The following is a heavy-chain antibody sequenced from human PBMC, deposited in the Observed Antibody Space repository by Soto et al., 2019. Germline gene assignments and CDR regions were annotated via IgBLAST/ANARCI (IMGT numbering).Heavy chain of an antibody. CDR1: GGSISSSSYY. V-gene: IGHV4-39*07. CDR3: ARLDYGDYDAFDI. CDR2: INHSGST. J-gene: IGHJ3*02. D-gene: IGHD4-17*01. Sequence: SETLSLTCTVSGGSISSSSYYWSWIRQPPGKGLEWIGEINHSGSTNYNPSLKSRVTISVDTSKNQFSLKLSSVTAADTAVYYCARLDYGDYDAFDIWGQGTMVTVSS.